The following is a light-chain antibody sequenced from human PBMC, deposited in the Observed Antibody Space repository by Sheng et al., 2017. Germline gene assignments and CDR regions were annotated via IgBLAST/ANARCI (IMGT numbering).Light chain of an antibody. Sequence: DIVMTQSPLSLPVTPGEPASISCRSSQSLLESNGYNYLDWYLQKPGQSPQLLIYLGSNRASGVPDRFSGSASGTDFTLKISRVEAEDVGVYYCMQALQTPSTFGQGTKLEI. V-gene: IGKV2-28*01. CDR1: QSLLESNGYNY. J-gene: IGKJ2*02. CDR3: MQALQTPST. CDR2: LGS.